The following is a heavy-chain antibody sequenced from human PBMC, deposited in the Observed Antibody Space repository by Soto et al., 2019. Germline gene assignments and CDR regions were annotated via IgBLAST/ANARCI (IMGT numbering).Heavy chain of an antibody. CDR3: ARLTGIEKWFDP. V-gene: IGHV4-31*03. J-gene: IGHJ5*02. CDR1: GGSISSGDFF. D-gene: IGHD6-13*01. CDR2: IYYSGNT. Sequence: SETLSLTCTVSGGSISSGDFFWHWIRQHPGKGLEWLGYIYYSGNTYYNPSLKGRVSMSVDTAENQFSLKLSSVAAEDTAVYYCARLTGIEKWFDPWGQGTLVTVSS.